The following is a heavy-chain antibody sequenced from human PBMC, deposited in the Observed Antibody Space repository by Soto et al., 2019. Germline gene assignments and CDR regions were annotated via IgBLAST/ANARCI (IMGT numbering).Heavy chain of an antibody. CDR2: IYYSGST. V-gene: IGHV4-59*01. CDR3: ASGEYSTTPTDY. J-gene: IGHJ4*02. D-gene: IGHD6-6*01. Sequence: PETLPLTCTGSGGSISSYYWSWIRQHPGKGLEWSGYIYYSGSTNCNASLESRVTLAVDTSKNQFSLKLSSGTAADSAVYYCASGEYSTTPTDYWCQGALVTVS. CDR1: GGSISSYY.